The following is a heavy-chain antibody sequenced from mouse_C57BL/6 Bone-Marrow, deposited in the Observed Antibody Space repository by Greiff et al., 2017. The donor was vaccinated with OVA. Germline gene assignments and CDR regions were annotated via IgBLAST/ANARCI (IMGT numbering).Heavy chain of an antibody. CDR1: GFTFSNYW. D-gene: IGHD2-1*01. J-gene: IGHJ4*01. Sequence: EVKVEESGGGLVQPGGSMKLSCVASGFTFSNYWMNWVRQSPEKGLEWVAQIRLKSDNYATHYAESVKGRFTISRDDSKSSVYLQMNNLRAEDTGIYYCTYGNYRYYAMDYWGQGTSVTVSS. CDR3: TYGNYRYYAMDY. CDR2: IRLKSDNYAT. V-gene: IGHV6-3*01.